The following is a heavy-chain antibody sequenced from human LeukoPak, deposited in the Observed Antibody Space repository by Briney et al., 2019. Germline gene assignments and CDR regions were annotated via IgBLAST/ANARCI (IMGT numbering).Heavy chain of an antibody. J-gene: IGHJ4*02. CDR3: ARDQRWLPFDY. Sequence: PGGSLRLSCAASGFPFSDYYMSWIRQAPGKGLEWVSYISSSSGDTNYADSVKGRFTISRDNAKNSLYLQMNSLRAEDTAVYYCARDQRWLPFDYWGQGTLVTVSS. CDR2: ISSSSGDT. CDR1: GFPFSDYY. V-gene: IGHV3-11*06. D-gene: IGHD5-24*01.